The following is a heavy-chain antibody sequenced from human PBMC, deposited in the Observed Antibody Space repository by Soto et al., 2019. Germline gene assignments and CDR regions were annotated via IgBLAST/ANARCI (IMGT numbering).Heavy chain of an antibody. Sequence: PSETLSLTCTVSGGSISSGGYYWSWIRQHPGKGLEWIGYIYYSGSTYYNPSLKSRVTISVDTSKNQFSLKLSSVTAADTAVYYCARDKGERSGYFDDWGQGTLVTVSS. J-gene: IGHJ4*02. CDR1: GGSISSGGYY. CDR3: ARDKGERSGYFDD. V-gene: IGHV4-31*03. D-gene: IGHD3-3*01. CDR2: IYYSGST.